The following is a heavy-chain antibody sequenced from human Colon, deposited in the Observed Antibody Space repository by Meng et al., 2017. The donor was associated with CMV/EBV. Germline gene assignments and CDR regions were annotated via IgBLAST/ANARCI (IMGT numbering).Heavy chain of an antibody. CDR3: AKRRIAAAGDFQD. D-gene: IGHD6-13*01. J-gene: IGHJ1*01. Sequence: GESLKISCAASGLIFRRYAMAWVRQAPGKGLEWVSAIGDTGSTTTYADSVKGRFTISRDNSENTLYLQMNSLRAEDTVVYYCAKRRIAAAGDFQDWGQGTLVTVSS. V-gene: IGHV3-23*01. CDR2: IGDTGSTT. CDR1: GLIFRRYA.